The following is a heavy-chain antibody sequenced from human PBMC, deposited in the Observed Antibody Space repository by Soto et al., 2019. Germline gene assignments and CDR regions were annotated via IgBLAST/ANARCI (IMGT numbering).Heavy chain of an antibody. CDR2: IIPIFGTA. J-gene: IGHJ6*02. CDR1: GGTFSSYA. CDR3: ARDLVVVVPAAIHNYYYYGMDV. V-gene: IGHV1-69*13. D-gene: IGHD2-2*02. Sequence: ASVKVSCKASGGTFSSYAISWVRQAPGQGLEWMGGIIPIFGTANYAQKFQGRVTITADESTSTAYMELSSLRSEDTAVYYCARDLVVVVPAAIHNYYYYGMDVWGQGTTVTVSS.